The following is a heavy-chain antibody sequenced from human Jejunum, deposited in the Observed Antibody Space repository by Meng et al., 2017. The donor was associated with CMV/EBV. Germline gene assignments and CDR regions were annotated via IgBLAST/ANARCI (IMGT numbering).Heavy chain of an antibody. CDR2: IRFDGNER. D-gene: IGHD2-2*01. J-gene: IGHJ5*02. CDR3: AKDPVPASTLEPYRWFDP. V-gene: IGHV3-30*02. Sequence: FNSYGMHWVRQAPGKGLVWVAYIRFDGNERYYAGSVKGRFTISRDNSENTLHLQMDNLRPNDTGVYYCAKDPVPASTLEPYRWFDPWGQGTLVTVSS. CDR1: FNSYG.